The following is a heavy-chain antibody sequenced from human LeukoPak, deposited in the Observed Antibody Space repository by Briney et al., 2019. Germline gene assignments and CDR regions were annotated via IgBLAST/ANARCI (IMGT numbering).Heavy chain of an antibody. J-gene: IGHJ4*02. CDR2: IIPIFGTA. CDR1: GGTFSSYA. Sequence: SVKVSCKASGGTFSSYAISWVRQAPGQGLEWMGGIIPIFGTANYAQKFQGRVTITADESTSTAYMELSSLRSEDTAVYYCARDKAAAGLGPFDYWGQGTLVTVSS. CDR3: ARDKAAAGLGPFDY. V-gene: IGHV1-69*13. D-gene: IGHD6-13*01.